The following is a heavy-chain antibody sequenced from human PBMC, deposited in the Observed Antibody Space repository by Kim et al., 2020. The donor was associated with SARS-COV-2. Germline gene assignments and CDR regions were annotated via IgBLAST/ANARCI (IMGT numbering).Heavy chain of an antibody. Sequence: GGSLRLSCEASGFTFRHSAMSWVRQAPGKGLEWVAGIFGSGSGTYYPDSVKGRFSISRDNSQSTLYLQMDNLRAEDTAVYYCARHLHVPTVTFYWYFVLWGGGTLITVSS. V-gene: IGHV3-23*01. J-gene: IGHJ2*01. CDR2: IFGSGSGT. CDR3: ARHLHVPTVTFYWYFVL. D-gene: IGHD2-21*02. CDR1: GFTFRHSA.